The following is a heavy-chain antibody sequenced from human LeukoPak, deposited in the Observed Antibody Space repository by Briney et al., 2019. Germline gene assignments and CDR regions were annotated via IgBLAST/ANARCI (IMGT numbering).Heavy chain of an antibody. Sequence: SETLSLTCTVSGGSISSYYWSWIRQPPGKGLEWIGYIYYNGNTNYNPSLKSRVTISADTSKNQFSLKLSSVTAADTAVYYCARRGDSSGYFKDWGQGTLVTVSS. V-gene: IGHV4-59*08. CDR1: GGSISSYY. CDR3: ARRGDSSGYFKD. J-gene: IGHJ4*02. CDR2: IYYNGNT. D-gene: IGHD3-22*01.